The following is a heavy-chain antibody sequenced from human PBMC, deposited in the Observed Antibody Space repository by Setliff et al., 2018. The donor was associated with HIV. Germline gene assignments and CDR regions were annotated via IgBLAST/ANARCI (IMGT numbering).Heavy chain of an antibody. D-gene: IGHD1-1*01. CDR3: ATGLTFPSVFDV. V-gene: IGHV4-31*03. CDR1: GASIGSGHSY. Sequence: SETLSLTCTVSGASIGSGHSYWSWIRQHPGKGLEWIGNIYYNGSSYHNPSLKSRVTISVDTSKNQFSLNLRSVTAADTAVYYCATGLTFPSVFDVWGQGTVVTVSS. CDR2: IYYNGSS. J-gene: IGHJ3*01.